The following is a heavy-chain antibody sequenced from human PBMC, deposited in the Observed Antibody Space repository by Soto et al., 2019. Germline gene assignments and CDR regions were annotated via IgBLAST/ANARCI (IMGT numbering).Heavy chain of an antibody. CDR1: GFTFSSYA. J-gene: IGHJ6*02. CDR3: ARAWAPWVYYGSGSHPLYYYYGMDV. Sequence: GGSLRLSCAASGFTFSSYAMHWVRQAPGKGLEWVAVISYDGSNKYYADSVKGRFTISRDNSKNTLYLQMNSLRAEDTAVYYCARAWAPWVYYGSGSHPLYYYYGMDVWGQGTTVTVSS. CDR2: ISYDGSNK. D-gene: IGHD3-10*01. V-gene: IGHV3-30-3*01.